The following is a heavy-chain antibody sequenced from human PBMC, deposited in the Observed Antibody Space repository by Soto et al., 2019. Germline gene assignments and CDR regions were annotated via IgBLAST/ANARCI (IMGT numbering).Heavy chain of an antibody. V-gene: IGHV4-34*01. J-gene: IGHJ5*02. CDR1: GGSFSGYY. CDR3: ARGRIAARRHWFDP. D-gene: IGHD6-6*01. CDR2: INHSGST. Sequence: QVQLQQWGAGLLKPSETLSLTCAVYGGSFSGYYWSWIRQPPGKGLEWIGEINHSGSTNYNPSLKSRVTISVDTSKNQFSLKQCSVTAEDTAVYYCARGRIAARRHWFDPWGQGTLVTVSS.